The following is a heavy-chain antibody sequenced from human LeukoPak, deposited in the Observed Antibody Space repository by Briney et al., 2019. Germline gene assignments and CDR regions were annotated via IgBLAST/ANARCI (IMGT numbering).Heavy chain of an antibody. CDR2: ISSSSSYI. Sequence: GGSLRLSCAASGFTFSSYKMNWVRQAPGKGLEWVSSISSSSSYIYYADSVKGRFTISRDNAKNSLYLQMNSLRGEDTAVYYCARVQSQLLPDYWGQGTLVTVS. J-gene: IGHJ4*02. CDR1: GFTFSSYK. D-gene: IGHD2-2*01. V-gene: IGHV3-21*01. CDR3: ARVQSQLLPDY.